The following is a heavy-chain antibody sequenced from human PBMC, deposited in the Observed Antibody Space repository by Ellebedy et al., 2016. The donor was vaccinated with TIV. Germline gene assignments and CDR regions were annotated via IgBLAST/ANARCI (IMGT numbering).Heavy chain of an antibody. D-gene: IGHD3-22*01. V-gene: IGHV5-51*01. CDR2: FHPGDSDS. Sequence: GGSLRLXXKASGYSFTTYWIGWVRQMPGKGLEWMGVFHPGDSDSRYNPSFEGQVTISADRSINTAYLQWSSLKASDTAMYYCARRDTMTVVVGGFDVWGQGTMLTVS. CDR1: GYSFTTYW. J-gene: IGHJ3*01. CDR3: ARRDTMTVVVGGFDV.